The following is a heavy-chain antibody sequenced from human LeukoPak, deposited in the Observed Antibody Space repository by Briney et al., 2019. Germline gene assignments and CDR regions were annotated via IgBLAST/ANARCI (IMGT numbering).Heavy chain of an antibody. J-gene: IGHJ3*02. CDR3: ARQGVNCDAFDI. CDR2: ISGSGGST. CDR1: GLTFSSYP. V-gene: IGHV3-23*01. D-gene: IGHD3-10*01. Sequence: PGGPLRLSCAPSGLTFSSYPMRWVPQSPGKGLEWVSAISGSGGSTYYADSVKGRFTISRHNAKTSLYLQMSSLRGEDTAVYYCARQGVNCDAFDIWGQGTMVTVSS.